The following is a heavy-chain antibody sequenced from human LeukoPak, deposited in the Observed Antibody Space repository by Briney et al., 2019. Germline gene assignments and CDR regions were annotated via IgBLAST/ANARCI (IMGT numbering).Heavy chain of an antibody. Sequence: PSETLSLTCTVSGDSISGFYWSWIRQAAGKGLEWIGHIYTSGSTNYSPSLKSRVTMSVDMSKNQFSLKLRSVTAADTAVYYCARGLGMGHDSSGSDWFDSWGQGTLVTVSS. CDR3: ARGLGMGHDSSGSDWFDS. CDR2: IYTSGST. J-gene: IGHJ5*01. D-gene: IGHD3-22*01. V-gene: IGHV4-4*07. CDR1: GDSISGFY.